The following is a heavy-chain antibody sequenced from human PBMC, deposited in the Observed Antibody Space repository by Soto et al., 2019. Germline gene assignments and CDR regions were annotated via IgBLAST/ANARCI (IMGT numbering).Heavy chain of an antibody. CDR3: ARDIMVCTNGVLYQRAYYYGMDV. CDR1: GFTFSSYA. CDR2: ISYDGSNK. V-gene: IGHV3-30-3*01. J-gene: IGHJ6*02. D-gene: IGHD2-8*01. Sequence: PGGSLRLSCAASGFTFSSYAMHWVRQAPGKGLEWVAVISYDGSNKYYADSVKGRFTISRDNSKNTLYLQMNRLRAEDTAVYYYARDIMVCTNGVLYQRAYYYGMDVWGQGTTVTVSS.